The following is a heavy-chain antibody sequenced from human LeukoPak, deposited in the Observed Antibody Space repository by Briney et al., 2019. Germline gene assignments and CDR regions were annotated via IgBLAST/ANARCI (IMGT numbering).Heavy chain of an antibody. J-gene: IGHJ4*02. CDR1: GFTFNSYA. V-gene: IGHV3-30-3*01. CDR2: ISYDGSNK. CDR3: ARDPLTGRSATAGNFPY. D-gene: IGHD6-13*01. Sequence: GGSLRLSCAASGFTFNSYAIHWVRQAPGKGLEWVAAISYDGSNKYHADSVKGRFTISRDNSKNTLYLQMNSLRAEDTAVFYCARDPLTGRSATAGNFPYWGQGSLVTVSS.